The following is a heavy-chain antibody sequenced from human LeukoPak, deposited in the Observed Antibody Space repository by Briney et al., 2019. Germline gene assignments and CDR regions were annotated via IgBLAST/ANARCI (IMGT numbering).Heavy chain of an antibody. Sequence: GGSLRLSCAASGFTFSNAWMSWVRQAPGKGLEWVGRIKSKTDGGTTDYAAPVKGRFTISRDDSKNTLYLQMNSLKTEDTAVYYCTTEWIVVVPAAIFFDYWGQGTLVTVSS. CDR3: TTEWIVVVPAAIFFDY. CDR2: IKSKTDGGTT. CDR1: GFTFSNAW. J-gene: IGHJ4*02. V-gene: IGHV3-15*01. D-gene: IGHD2-2*02.